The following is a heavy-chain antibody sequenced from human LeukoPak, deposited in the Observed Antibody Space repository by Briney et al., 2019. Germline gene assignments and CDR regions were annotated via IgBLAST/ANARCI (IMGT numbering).Heavy chain of an antibody. J-gene: IGHJ4*02. V-gene: IGHV4-39*01. CDR3: ATTFGRTYYYDSSGIGN. CDR1: GGSISSSNYY. CDR2: IYYSGSA. D-gene: IGHD3-22*01. Sequence: SETLSLTCTVSGGSISSSNYYWGWIRQPPGNGLEWIGSIYYSGSAYYNPSLKSRVTISADTSKNQFSLKLSSVTAADTAVYYCATTFGRTYYYDSSGIGNWGQGTLVTVSS.